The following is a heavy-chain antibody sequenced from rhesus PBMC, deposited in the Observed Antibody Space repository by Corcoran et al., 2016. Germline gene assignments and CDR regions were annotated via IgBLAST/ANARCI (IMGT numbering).Heavy chain of an antibody. CDR3: ASLPGGDWNYVDY. D-gene: IGHD1-26*01. V-gene: IGHV4-169*02. CDR1: GGAISGGY. Sequence: QLQLQESGPGLVKPSETLSVTCAVSGGAISGGYWGCIRPAPGTGMEWIGYIYGSGSRTNYNPSLKSRVTLSVDTSKNQFSLKLSSVTAADTAVYYCASLPGGDWNYVDYWGQGVLVTVSS. J-gene: IGHJ4*01. CDR2: IYGSGSRT.